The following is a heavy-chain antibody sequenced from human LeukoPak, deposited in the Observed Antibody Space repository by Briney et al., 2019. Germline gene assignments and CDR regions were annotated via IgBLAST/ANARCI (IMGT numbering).Heavy chain of an antibody. J-gene: IGHJ6*03. CDR3: ARHVVPAARSYYYYMDV. D-gene: IGHD2-2*01. V-gene: IGHV3-48*01. CDR1: GFNVSSYS. Sequence: GGSLRLSCAASGFNVSSYSMNWVRQAPGKGLEWVSYISSSSTTIYYADSVKGRFTISRDNAKNSLYLQMNSLRAEDTAVYYCARHVVPAARSYYYYMDVWGKGTTVTVSS. CDR2: ISSSSTTI.